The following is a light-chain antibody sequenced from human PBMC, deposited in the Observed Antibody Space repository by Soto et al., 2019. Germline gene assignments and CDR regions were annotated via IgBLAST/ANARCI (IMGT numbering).Light chain of an antibody. CDR3: QVWDTSSDHPV. Sequence: SYELTQPPSVSVAPGQTASISCGGNNIGIKDVYWYQQQPGQAPVLVIYDNRDRPSGIPERFSGSNSGNTATLTISRVEAGDEADYYCQVWDTSSDHPVFCGGTKLTVL. CDR2: DNR. J-gene: IGLJ2*01. V-gene: IGLV3-21*01. CDR1: NIGIKD.